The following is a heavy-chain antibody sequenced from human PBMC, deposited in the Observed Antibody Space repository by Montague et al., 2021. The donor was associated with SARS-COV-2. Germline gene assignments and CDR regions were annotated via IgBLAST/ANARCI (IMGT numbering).Heavy chain of an antibody. D-gene: IGHD3-22*01. V-gene: IGHV4-59*01. CDR2: IYYSGSA. J-gene: IGHJ3*02. CDR3: AREVRYYYDSSGPGAFDI. CDR1: GGSISSYY. Sequence: SETLSFTCTVSGGSISSYYWSWIRQPPGKGLEWIGYIYYSGSANYNPSLKRRVTISVDTSKNQFSLKLSSVTAADTAVYYCAREVRYYYDSSGPGAFDIWGQGTMVTVSS.